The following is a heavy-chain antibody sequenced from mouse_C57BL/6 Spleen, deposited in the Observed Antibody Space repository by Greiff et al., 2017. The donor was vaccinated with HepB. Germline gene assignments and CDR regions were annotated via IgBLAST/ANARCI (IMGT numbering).Heavy chain of an antibody. CDR3: AREGFTTVVARGAMDY. CDR2: INPSNGGT. J-gene: IGHJ4*01. D-gene: IGHD1-1*01. Sequence: VQLQQPGTELVKPGASVKLSCKASGYTFTSYWMHWVKQRPGQGLEWIGNINPSNGGTNYNEKFKSKATLTVDKSSSTAYMQLSSLTSEDSAVYYCAREGFTTVVARGAMDYWGQGTSVTVSS. CDR1: GYTFTSYW. V-gene: IGHV1-53*01.